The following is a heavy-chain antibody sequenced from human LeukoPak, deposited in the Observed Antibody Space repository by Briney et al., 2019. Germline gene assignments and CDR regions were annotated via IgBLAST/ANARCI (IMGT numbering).Heavy chain of an antibody. CDR3: TRGRAAGD. CDR2: VSPDSGDT. CDR1: GYTFTNND. V-gene: IGHV1-8*01. Sequence: ASVKVSCKASGYTFTNNDMNWVRQATGQGIEWMGWVSPDSGDTGYAPNFRGRVTMTTDTSINTAYMELTSLTSEDTAIYYCTRGRAAGDWGQGTLVTVSS. J-gene: IGHJ4*02. D-gene: IGHD6-19*01.